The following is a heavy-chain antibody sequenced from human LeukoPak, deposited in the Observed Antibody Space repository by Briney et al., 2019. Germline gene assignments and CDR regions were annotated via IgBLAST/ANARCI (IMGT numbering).Heavy chain of an antibody. CDR3: ATGGHCNSTSCYGDVGY. J-gene: IGHJ4*02. Sequence: ASVKVSCKASGYTFTGYYMHWVRQAPGQGLEWMGWINPNSGGTNYAQKFQGRVTMTRDTSISTAYMELSRLRSDDTAVYYCATGGHCNSTSCYGDVGYWGQGTLVTVSS. CDR1: GYTFTGYY. D-gene: IGHD2-2*01. V-gene: IGHV1-2*02. CDR2: INPNSGGT.